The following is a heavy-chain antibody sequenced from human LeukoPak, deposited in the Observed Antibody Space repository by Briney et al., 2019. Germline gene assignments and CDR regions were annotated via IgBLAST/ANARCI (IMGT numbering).Heavy chain of an antibody. V-gene: IGHV3-11*04. Sequence: LSLTCAVYGGSFSGYYWSWIRHAPGKGLETVAYISGSGSVIVYADSVKGRFTISRDNAQNSLYLQMNSLRDEDTAVYYCSRDPRPCDYWGQGTLVTVSS. CDR3: SRDPRPCDY. CDR2: ISGSGSVI. CDR1: GGSFSGYY. J-gene: IGHJ4*02.